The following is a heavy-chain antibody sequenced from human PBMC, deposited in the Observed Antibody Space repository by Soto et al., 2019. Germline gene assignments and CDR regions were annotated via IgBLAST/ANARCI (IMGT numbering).Heavy chain of an antibody. CDR1: GFTFSSYA. Sequence: GGSPRLSCAASGFTFSSYAMSWVRQAPGKGLEWVSAISGSGGSTYYADSVKGRFTISRDNSKNTLYLQMNSLRAEDTAVYYCAKDRVAAYYYYGMDVWGQGTTVTVSS. V-gene: IGHV3-23*01. CDR3: AKDRVAAYYYYGMDV. J-gene: IGHJ6*02. CDR2: ISGSGGST. D-gene: IGHD6-13*01.